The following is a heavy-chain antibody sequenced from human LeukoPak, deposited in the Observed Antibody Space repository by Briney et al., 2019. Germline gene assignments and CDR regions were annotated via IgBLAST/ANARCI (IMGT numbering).Heavy chain of an antibody. D-gene: IGHD6-19*01. CDR1: GYTFTNYY. J-gene: IGHJ4*02. Sequence: GASVKVSCKASGYTFTNYYVHWVRQAPGQGLEWMGVINPSGGSTNYAQKFQGRVTMTRDTSTSTVYMELSSLRSDDTAVYYCARADIRAIASSGWYGFDYWGQGTLVTVSS. V-gene: IGHV1-46*01. CDR3: ARADIRAIASSGWYGFDY. CDR2: INPSGGST.